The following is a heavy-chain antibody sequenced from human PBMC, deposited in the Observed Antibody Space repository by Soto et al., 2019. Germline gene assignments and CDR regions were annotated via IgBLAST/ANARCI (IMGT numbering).Heavy chain of an antibody. CDR3: ARVMGSGTVGVFDY. CDR2: IYWDNYK. D-gene: IGHD6-13*01. Sequence: SGPTLVNPTQTLTLTCTFSGFSLSSSGVGVGWIRQPPGKALEWLALIYWDNYKQYSPSLKNRFTITKDTSKNQVVLTMTKMEPVDTVTYYCARVMGSGTVGVFDYWGQGTLVTVSS. J-gene: IGHJ4*02. CDR1: GFSLSSSGVG. V-gene: IGHV2-5*02.